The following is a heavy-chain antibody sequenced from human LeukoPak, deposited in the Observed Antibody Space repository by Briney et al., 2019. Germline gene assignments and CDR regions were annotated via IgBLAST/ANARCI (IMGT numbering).Heavy chain of an antibody. J-gene: IGHJ4*02. D-gene: IGHD1-26*01. CDR1: GGSINYYY. CDR3: ARHALHSGSYWSDY. CDR2: IYYSGGT. Sequence: PSETLSLTCTVSGGSINYYYWMWIRQPPGKGLEWIGYIYYSGGTHYNPSLKSRVTMLVDTSKNQFSLKLTAVTAADTAVYYCARHALHSGSYWSDYWGQGTLVTVSS. V-gene: IGHV4-59*08.